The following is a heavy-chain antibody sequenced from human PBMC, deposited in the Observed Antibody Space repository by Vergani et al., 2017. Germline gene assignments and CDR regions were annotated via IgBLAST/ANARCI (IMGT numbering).Heavy chain of an antibody. D-gene: IGHD3-22*01. J-gene: IGHJ4*02. CDR1: GGTFSSYA. CDR2: IIPIFGKA. CDR3: ASGSYYYDSSCYYFDY. Sequence: QVQLVQSGAEVKKPGSSVKVSCKASGGTFSSYAISWVRQAPGQGLEWMGGIIPIFGKANYAQKFQGRVTITADESTSTAYMELSSLRSEDTAVYYCASGSYYYDSSCYYFDYWGQGTLVTVSS. V-gene: IGHV1-69*12.